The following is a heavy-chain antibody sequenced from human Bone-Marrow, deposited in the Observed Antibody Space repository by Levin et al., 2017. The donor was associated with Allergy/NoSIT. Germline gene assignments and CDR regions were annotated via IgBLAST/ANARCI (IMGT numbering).Heavy chain of an antibody. CDR3: ATDLAYGAGRSDY. CDR2: YDPADAET. D-gene: IGHD4-17*01. Sequence: ASVKVSCKVSGYSFTELSMYWVRQAPGKGLEWMGGYDPADAETIYAQKFQGRVTMTEDISTDTAYMELSSLRSEDTAIYYCATDLAYGAGRSDYWGLGTLVTVSS. CDR1: GYSFTELS. V-gene: IGHV1-24*01. J-gene: IGHJ4*02.